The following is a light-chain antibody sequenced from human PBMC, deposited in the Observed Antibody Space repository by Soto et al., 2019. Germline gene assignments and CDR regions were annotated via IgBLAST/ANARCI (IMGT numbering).Light chain of an antibody. CDR2: AAS. CDR1: QIISIY. J-gene: IGKJ3*01. Sequence: DIQMTQSPSSLSASVGDKVTINCRAFQIISIYLIWYQQKPGKAPKLLIYAASSLQSGFSSRFSGIGFGTDFTLTFSSLQPEDFATYYCQQSYSTPGTFGPGTKVNIK. CDR3: QQSYSTPGT. V-gene: IGKV1-39*01.